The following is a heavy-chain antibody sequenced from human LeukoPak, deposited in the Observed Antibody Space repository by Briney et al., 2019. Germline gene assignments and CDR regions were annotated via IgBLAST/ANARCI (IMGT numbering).Heavy chain of an antibody. CDR1: GYIFTAYY. CDR3: ARAGGYDQPTYDY. Sequence: ASVKVSCKASGYIFTAYYMYWVRQAPGQGLEWMGWINPNSGGTNYAQKFQGWVTMTRDTSISTAYMELSRLRSDDTAVYYCARAGGYDQPTYDYWGQGTLVTVSS. J-gene: IGHJ4*02. V-gene: IGHV1-2*04. CDR2: INPNSGGT. D-gene: IGHD5-12*01.